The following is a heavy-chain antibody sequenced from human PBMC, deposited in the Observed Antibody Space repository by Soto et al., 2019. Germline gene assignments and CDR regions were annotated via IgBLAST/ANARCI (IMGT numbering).Heavy chain of an antibody. CDR1: GGSISSYY. CDR3: ARDRGYRYGYPYFDY. V-gene: IGHV4-59*01. J-gene: IGHJ4*02. CDR2: IYYSGST. Sequence: PSETLSLTCTVSGGSISSYYWSWIRQPPGKGLEWIGYIYYSGSTNYNPSLKSRVTISVDTSKNQFSLKLSSVTAADTAVYYCARDRGYRYGYPYFDYWGQGTQVTVSS. D-gene: IGHD5-18*01.